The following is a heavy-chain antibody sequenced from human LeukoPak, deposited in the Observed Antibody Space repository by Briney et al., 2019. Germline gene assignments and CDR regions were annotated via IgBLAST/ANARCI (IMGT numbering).Heavy chain of an antibody. Sequence: PGGSLRLSCAASGFTFSSYGMHWVRQAPGKGLEWVAVIWYDGSNKYYADSVKGRFTISRDNSKNTLYLQMNSLRAEDTAVYYCARDGIAAVGTIGNWFDPWGQGTLVTVSS. V-gene: IGHV3-33*01. CDR2: IWYDGSNK. D-gene: IGHD6-13*01. CDR1: GFTFSSYG. J-gene: IGHJ5*02. CDR3: ARDGIAAVGTIGNWFDP.